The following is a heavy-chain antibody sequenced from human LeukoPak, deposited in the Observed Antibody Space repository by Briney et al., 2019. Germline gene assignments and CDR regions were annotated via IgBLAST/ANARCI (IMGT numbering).Heavy chain of an antibody. CDR2: IYHSGSR. V-gene: IGHV4-59*01. CDR1: DDSITTYY. D-gene: IGHD6-19*01. J-gene: IGHJ4*02. Sequence: SETLSLTCTVSDDSITTYYWSWIRQPPGKGLEWIGYIYHSGSRSYNPSLKSRVTISVDTSKSQLSLRLTSVRAADTAVYYCARAKIAVAGFFDFWGQGSLVTVSS. CDR3: ARAKIAVAGFFDF.